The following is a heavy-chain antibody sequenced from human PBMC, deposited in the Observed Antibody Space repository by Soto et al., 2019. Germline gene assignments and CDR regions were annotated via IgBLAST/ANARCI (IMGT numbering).Heavy chain of an antibody. V-gene: IGHV1-69*12. Sequence: QVQLVQSGAEVKKPGSSVKVSCKASGGTFSSYAISWVRQAPGQGLEWMGGINPIFGTANYAQKFQGRVTITADESTTTAYMELSSPRSGDTAVDYCARQGAALGDYYYGMDVWGQGTTVTVSS. CDR3: ARQGAALGDYYYGMDV. D-gene: IGHD3-16*01. CDR1: GGTFSSYA. J-gene: IGHJ6*02. CDR2: INPIFGTA.